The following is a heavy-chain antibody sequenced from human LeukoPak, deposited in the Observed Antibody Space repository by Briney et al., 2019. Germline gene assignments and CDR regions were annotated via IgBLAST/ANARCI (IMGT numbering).Heavy chain of an antibody. Sequence: ASVKVSCKASGYTFTGYYIHWVRQAPGQGLEWMGWINPNSGGTKNAQKFQGRVTMTRYTSISTAYMELSSLRSDDTAVYYCARNLWFGESSDAFDMWGQGTMVTVSS. D-gene: IGHD3-10*01. CDR1: GYTFTGYY. J-gene: IGHJ3*02. CDR2: INPNSGGT. V-gene: IGHV1-2*02. CDR3: ARNLWFGESSDAFDM.